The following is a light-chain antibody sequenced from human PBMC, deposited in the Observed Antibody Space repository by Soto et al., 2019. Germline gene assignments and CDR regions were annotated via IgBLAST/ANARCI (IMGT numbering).Light chain of an antibody. CDR3: QHYGSWYS. J-gene: IGKJ2*01. CDR2: GVS. CDR1: QPIGGDY. Sequence: VLTQSPDIVSMSRGERATISCRASQPIGGDYLAWYQQRPGQAPRLLMFGVSTRAAGISDRFSGTGSGTDFNLTINRLEPEDVADYYCQHYGSWYSFSQGTQVEI. V-gene: IGKV3-20*01.